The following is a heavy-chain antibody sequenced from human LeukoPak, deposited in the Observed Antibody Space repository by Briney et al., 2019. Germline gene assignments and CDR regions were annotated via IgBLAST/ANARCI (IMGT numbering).Heavy chain of an antibody. Sequence: SETLSLTCTVSGGSISTYYWNWIRQPPGKGLEWIGYVYYTGTTNYSPSLKSRVTISLDMSTNKFSLKLSYVTAAEAAVDYYARGYCSGGTCHRHFDYWGQGTLVTVSS. CDR2: VYYTGTT. CDR1: GGSISTYY. D-gene: IGHD2-15*01. CDR3: ARGYCSGGTCHRHFDY. J-gene: IGHJ4*02. V-gene: IGHV4-59*01.